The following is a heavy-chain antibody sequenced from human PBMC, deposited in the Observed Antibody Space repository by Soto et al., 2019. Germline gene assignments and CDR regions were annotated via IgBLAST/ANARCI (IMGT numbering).Heavy chain of an antibody. CDR3: AKEGSGSWAYYFDY. CDR2: ISYDGSNK. CDR1: GFTFSSYG. Sequence: QVQLVESGGGVVQPGRSLRLSCAASGFTFSSYGMHWVRQAPGKGLEWVAVISYDGSNKYYADSVKGRFTISRDNSKNTLYLKMNSLRAEDTAVYYCAKEGSGSWAYYFDYWGQGSLVTVSS. J-gene: IGHJ4*02. V-gene: IGHV3-30*18. D-gene: IGHD3-10*01.